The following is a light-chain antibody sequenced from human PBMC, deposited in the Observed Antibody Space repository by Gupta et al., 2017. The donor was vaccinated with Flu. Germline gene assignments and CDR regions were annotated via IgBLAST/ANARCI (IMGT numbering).Light chain of an antibody. CDR3: LLSYGGVGEV. CDR1: TGAVTSGHY. CDR2: NTS. J-gene: IGLJ3*02. V-gene: IGLV7-46*01. Sequence: QAVVTQEPSLTVSPGGTVTLTCGSSTGAVTSGHYPYWFQQKSGQAPRTLIYNTSNKYSWTPARFSGSLLGGKAALTVSGAQPEDEGDYYCLLSYGGVGEVFGGGTRLTVL.